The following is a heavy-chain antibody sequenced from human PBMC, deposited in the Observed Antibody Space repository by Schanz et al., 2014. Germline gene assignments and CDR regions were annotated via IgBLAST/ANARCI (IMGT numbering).Heavy chain of an antibody. V-gene: IGHV3-11*06. J-gene: IGHJ6*02. CDR1: GFTFSDYY. CDR3: AKDDTQVNGMDV. CDR2: ISSSSSST. Sequence: QVQLVESGGGLVKPGGSLRLSCAASGFTFSDYYMSWIRQAPGKGLEWVSYISSSSSSTNYADSVKGRFTISRDNAKNSLYLQMNSLRVEDTAVYYCAKDDTQVNGMDVWGQGTTVTVSS.